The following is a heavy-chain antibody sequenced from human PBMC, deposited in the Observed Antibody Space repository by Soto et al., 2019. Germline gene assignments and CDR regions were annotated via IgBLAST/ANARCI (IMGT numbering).Heavy chain of an antibody. CDR3: ARDVGLQHDTGYYDFWSGKNNWFDP. V-gene: IGHV4-59*11. J-gene: IGHJ5*02. CDR2: ISYSGST. CDR1: VGSISGHY. Sequence: PSETLSLTCTVSVGSISGHYWSWIRQPPGKGVQRIGYISYSGSTNYNPSLKSRVTISVDTSNNQFSLRLSSVTAADTAVYYCARDVGLQHDTGYYDFWSGKNNWFDPWGQGIMVTVSS. D-gene: IGHD3-3*01.